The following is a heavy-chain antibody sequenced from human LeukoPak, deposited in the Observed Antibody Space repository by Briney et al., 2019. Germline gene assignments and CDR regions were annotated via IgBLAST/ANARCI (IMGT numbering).Heavy chain of an antibody. J-gene: IGHJ4*02. CDR1: GFTFSDHY. D-gene: IGHD6-13*01. V-gene: IGHV3-72*01. CDR3: AGGAAAAGGGHDY. CDR2: SRNKANSYTT. Sequence: GGSLRLSCAVSGFTFSDHYMDWVRQAPGKGLEWVGRSRNKANSYTTEYAASVKGRFIISRGVSGNSLFLQMNGLKSEDTAVYYCAGGAAAAGGGHDYWGQGTLVTVSS.